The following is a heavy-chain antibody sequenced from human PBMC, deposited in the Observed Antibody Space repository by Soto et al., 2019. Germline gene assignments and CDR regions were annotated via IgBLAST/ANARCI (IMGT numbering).Heavy chain of an antibody. D-gene: IGHD6-25*01. J-gene: IGHJ5*02. CDR3: AGQTFTIAAASYGRSNWFDP. CDR2: IYFTGNT. Sequence: SETLSLTCTASGGSITSSSHFWGWVRQPPGKGLEWIGTIYFTGNTYYTPSLKSRLTMSIDTSKNELSLRLNSVTAADTAVYYCAGQTFTIAAASYGRSNWFDPWGPGTLVTVSS. V-gene: IGHV4-39*01. CDR1: GGSITSSSHF.